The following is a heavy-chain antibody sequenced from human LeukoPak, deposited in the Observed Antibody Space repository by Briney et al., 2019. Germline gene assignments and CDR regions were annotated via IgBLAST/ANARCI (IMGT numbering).Heavy chain of an antibody. V-gene: IGHV4-38-2*01. Sequence: PSETLSLTCAVSGYSISSGYYWGWIRQPPGKGLEWIGSIYHSGSIYYNPSLKSRVTISVDTSKNQFSLKLSSVTAADTAVYYCARGYYDSSGYYWNYFDHWGQGTLVTVSS. CDR3: ARGYYDSSGYYWNYFDH. CDR2: IYHSGSI. D-gene: IGHD3-22*01. CDR1: GYSISSGYY. J-gene: IGHJ4*02.